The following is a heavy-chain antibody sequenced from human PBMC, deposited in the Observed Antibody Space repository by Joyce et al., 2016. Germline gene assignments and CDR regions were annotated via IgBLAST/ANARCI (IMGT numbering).Heavy chain of an antibody. CDR1: GFPFSIFA. V-gene: IGHV3-23*01. CDR2: ISGRGAST. CDR3: AKRGLTSLSGYSYYYMDV. J-gene: IGHJ6*03. D-gene: IGHD3-10*01. Sequence: EVQLLESGGGLVQPGGSLRLSCAASGFPFSIFAMTWVRRIPGRGLEWGSRISGRGASTYYADSVKGRFIFSRDNSKNMLYLQMHSLRAEDTAVYYCAKRGLTSLSGYSYYYMDVWGKGTTVTVSS.